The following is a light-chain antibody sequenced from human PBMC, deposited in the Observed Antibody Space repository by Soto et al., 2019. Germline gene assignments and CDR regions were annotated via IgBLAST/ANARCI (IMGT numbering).Light chain of an antibody. CDR2: EVS. CDR3: CSYAGSNSFV. J-gene: IGLJ1*01. CDR1: SSDVGNYNL. Sequence: LTQPASVSGSPGQSITISCTGTSSDVGNYNLVSWYQHYPGKAPKLMIYEVSKRPSGVSSRFSGSKSGNTASLTISGLQADDEADYFCCSYAGSNSFVFGTGTKVTVL. V-gene: IGLV2-23*02.